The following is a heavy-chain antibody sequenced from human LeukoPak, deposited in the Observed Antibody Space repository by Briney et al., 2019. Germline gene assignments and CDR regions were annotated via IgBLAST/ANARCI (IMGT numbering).Heavy chain of an antibody. J-gene: IGHJ5*02. V-gene: IGHV4-34*01. CDR2: INHSGST. CDR3: ARGFPNMVRGVILSNWFDP. Sequence: PSETLSLTCAVYGGSFSGYYWSWIRQPPGKGLEWIGEINHSGSTNNNPSLKSRVTISVDTSKNQFSLKLSSVTAADTAVYYCARGFPNMVRGVILSNWFDPWGQGTLVTVSS. D-gene: IGHD3-10*01. CDR1: GGSFSGYY.